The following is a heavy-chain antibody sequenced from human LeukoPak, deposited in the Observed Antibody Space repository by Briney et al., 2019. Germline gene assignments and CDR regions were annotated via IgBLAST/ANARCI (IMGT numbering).Heavy chain of an antibody. Sequence: GASVKVSCKASGYTFTGYYMHWVRQAPGQGLEWMGRINPNSGGTNYAQKFQGRVTMTRDTSISIAYMKLSRLRSDDTAVYYCARDGGGITFGGVIVRPDYWGQGTLVTVSS. CDR2: INPNSGGT. D-gene: IGHD3-16*02. J-gene: IGHJ4*02. CDR3: ARDGGGITFGGVIVRPDY. CDR1: GYTFTGYY. V-gene: IGHV1-2*06.